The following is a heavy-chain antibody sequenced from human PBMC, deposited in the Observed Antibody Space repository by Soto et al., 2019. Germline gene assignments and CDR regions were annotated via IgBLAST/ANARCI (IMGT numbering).Heavy chain of an antibody. J-gene: IGHJ5*02. V-gene: IGHV1-18*01. D-gene: IGHD4-17*01. CDR2: ISAYNGDT. CDR3: ERTVTSWNWFDP. Sequence: QIQLVQSGGEVKKPGASVKVSCKASGYTFTNYGIYWVRQAPGQGLEWMGWISAYNGDTKYAQNSQGTVTMTTDTSTSTGYMELRSLRADDTAIYYWERTVTSWNWFDPWGQGTLVTVSS. CDR1: GYTFTNYG.